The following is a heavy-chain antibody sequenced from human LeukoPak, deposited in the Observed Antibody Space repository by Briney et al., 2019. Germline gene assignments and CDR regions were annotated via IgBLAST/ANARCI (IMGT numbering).Heavy chain of an antibody. CDR1: GFTFSSYG. Sequence: PGGSLRLSCAASGFTFSSYGMHWVRQAPGKGLEWVAVISYDGSNKYYADSVKGRFTISRDNSKNTLYLQMNSLRAEDTAEYYCAKPRSYRAPYWDYWGQGTLVTVSS. D-gene: IGHD1-26*01. J-gene: IGHJ4*02. CDR2: ISYDGSNK. V-gene: IGHV3-30*18. CDR3: AKPRSYRAPYWDY.